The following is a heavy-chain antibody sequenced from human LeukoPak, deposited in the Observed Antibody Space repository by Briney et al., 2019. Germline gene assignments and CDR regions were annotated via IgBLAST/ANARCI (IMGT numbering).Heavy chain of an antibody. D-gene: IGHD6-13*01. V-gene: IGHV4-38-2*02. CDR1: GYSISSGYY. Sequence: SETLSLTCTVSGYSISSGYYWGWIRQPPGKGLEWIGTIYHSGSTYYNPSLKSRVTTSVDTSKNQFSLKLSSVTAADTAVYYCARGYFSSWYINWFDPWGQGTLVTVSS. CDR3: ARGYFSSWYINWFDP. CDR2: IYHSGST. J-gene: IGHJ5*02.